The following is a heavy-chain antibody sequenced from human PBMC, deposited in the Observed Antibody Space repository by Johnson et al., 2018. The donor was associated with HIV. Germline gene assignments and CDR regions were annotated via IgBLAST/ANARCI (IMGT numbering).Heavy chain of an antibody. D-gene: IGHD3-16*01. CDR2: IRFDGTKK. V-gene: IGHV3-30*02. Sequence: QVQLLESGGGVVQPGGSLRLSCAASGFTFSSYGIHWVRQAPGKGLEWVTFIRFDGTKKYYADSVKGRFTISRDDSKNTVHLQISSLRPEDTAVYYCAKRAATGDDAFDIWGQGTMVTVSS. CDR3: AKRAATGDDAFDI. J-gene: IGHJ3*02. CDR1: GFTFSSYG.